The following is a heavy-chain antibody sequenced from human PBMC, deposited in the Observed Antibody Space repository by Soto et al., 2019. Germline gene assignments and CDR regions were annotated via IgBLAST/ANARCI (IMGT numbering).Heavy chain of an antibody. CDR1: GFPFDDFA. CDR3: VKGRRVAVAGSIDF. CDR2: LTWNSGNM. D-gene: IGHD6-19*01. V-gene: IGHV3-9*01. J-gene: IGHJ4*02. Sequence: GGSLRLSCTASGFPFDDFAMHWVRQVPGKGLEWVSGLTWNSGNMVYADSVKGRFTISRDNVKKSLYLEMNSLKPEDTAFYYCVKGRRVAVAGSIDFWGQGTLVTVSS.